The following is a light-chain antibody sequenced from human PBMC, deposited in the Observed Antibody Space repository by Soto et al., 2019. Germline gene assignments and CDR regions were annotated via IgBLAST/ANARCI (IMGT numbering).Light chain of an antibody. Sequence: QSALTQPASVSGSPGQSITISCTGTSSDVGAHNYVSWYQQHPGKAPKLMIYDVSKRPSGVSHRFSGSKSVNTASLTISGLQAEDEADYYCSSYTSRRTVIFGGGTKLTVL. CDR2: DVS. CDR1: SSDVGAHNY. CDR3: SSYTSRRTVI. V-gene: IGLV2-14*03. J-gene: IGLJ2*01.